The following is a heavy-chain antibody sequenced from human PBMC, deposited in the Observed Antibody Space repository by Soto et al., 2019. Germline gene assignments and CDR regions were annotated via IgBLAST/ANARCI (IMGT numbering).Heavy chain of an antibody. CDR1: GGSFSTDNW. J-gene: IGHJ4*02. D-gene: IGHD3-10*01. CDR2: MYHSGDS. CDR3: TRASASSMLRGVVIN. Sequence: PSETLSLTCAVSGGSFSTDNWWGWVRQPPGKGREWIGEMYHSGDSNFNPSLKSRVTISVDKSKNQFSMQMASVTAADTALYYCTRASASSMLRGVVINWGRGTQVTVSS. V-gene: IGHV4-4*02.